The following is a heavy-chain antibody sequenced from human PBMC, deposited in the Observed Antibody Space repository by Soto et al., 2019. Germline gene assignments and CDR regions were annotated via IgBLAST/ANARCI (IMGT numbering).Heavy chain of an antibody. CDR3: ARTRSAWSDFHYYSLDV. CDR1: GYTFTNYW. Sequence: GESLKISCKGSGYTFTNYWIGWVRQMPGKGLEWMGIIYPGDSDTKYNPSFQGQVTISRDNSNSALYVQMNSLTGEDTAVYYCARTRSAWSDFHYYSLDVWGQGTTVTVSS. D-gene: IGHD1-26*01. J-gene: IGHJ6*02. CDR2: IYPGDSDT. V-gene: IGHV5-51*01.